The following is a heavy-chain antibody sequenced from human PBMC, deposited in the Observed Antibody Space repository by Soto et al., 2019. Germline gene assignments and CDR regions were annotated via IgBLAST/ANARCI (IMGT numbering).Heavy chain of an antibody. Sequence: PWGSLRLSCAASGFTFSSYSMNWVRQAPGKGLEWVSSISSSSSYIYYADSVKGRFTISRDNAKNSLYLQMNSLRAEDTAVYYCARESWIQLWRREHNSYYGMDVWGQGTTVTVSS. J-gene: IGHJ6*02. CDR2: ISSSSSYI. CDR1: GFTFSSYS. V-gene: IGHV3-21*01. D-gene: IGHD5-18*01. CDR3: ARESWIQLWRREHNSYYGMDV.